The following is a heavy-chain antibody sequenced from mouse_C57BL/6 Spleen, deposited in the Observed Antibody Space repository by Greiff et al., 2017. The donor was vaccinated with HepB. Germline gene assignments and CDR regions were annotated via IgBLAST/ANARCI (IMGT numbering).Heavy chain of an antibody. CDR1: GFTFSDYY. CDR3: ARHGGYDGFAY. D-gene: IGHD2-2*01. Sequence: EVKLMESGGGLVQPGGSLKLSCAASGFTFSDYYMYWVRQTPEKRLEWVAYISTGGGSTYYPDTVKGRFTISRDNAKNTLYLQMSRLKSEDTAMYYCARHGGYDGFAYWGQGTLVTVSA. V-gene: IGHV5-12*01. J-gene: IGHJ3*01. CDR2: ISTGGGST.